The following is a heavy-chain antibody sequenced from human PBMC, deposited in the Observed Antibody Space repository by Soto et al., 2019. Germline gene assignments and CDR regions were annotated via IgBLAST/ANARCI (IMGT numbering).Heavy chain of an antibody. Sequence: GGSLRLSCAASGFTFSSYAMSWVRQAPGKGLEWVSAISGSGGSTYYADSVKGRFTISRDNSKNTLNLQMNSLRAEDTAVYYCEKGPHPASGYYYMAVWGKGTTVPVSS. CDR3: EKGPHPASGYYYMAV. J-gene: IGHJ6*03. V-gene: IGHV3-23*01. CDR2: ISGSGGST. CDR1: GFTFSSYA. D-gene: IGHD3-10*01.